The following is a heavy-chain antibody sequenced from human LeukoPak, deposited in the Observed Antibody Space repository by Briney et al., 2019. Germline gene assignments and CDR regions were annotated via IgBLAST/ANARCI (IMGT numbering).Heavy chain of an antibody. Sequence: GGSLRLSCSASGFTFSNYNINWVRQAPGKGPEWISYINTASTTIHYADSVKGRFTISRDNAKNSLYLEMNSLRGEDTAVYYCAVMAVITVDAFDLWGPGTMVTVSS. CDR2: INTASTTI. CDR3: AVMAVITVDAFDL. CDR1: GFTFSNYN. D-gene: IGHD5-24*01. V-gene: IGHV3-48*01. J-gene: IGHJ3*01.